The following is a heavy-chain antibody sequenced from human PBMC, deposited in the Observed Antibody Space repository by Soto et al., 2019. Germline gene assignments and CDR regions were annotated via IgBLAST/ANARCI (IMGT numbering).Heavy chain of an antibody. J-gene: IGHJ5*02. CDR2: INPSGGST. Sequence: ASVKVSCKASGYTFTSYYMHWVRQAPGQGLEWMGIINPSGGSTSYAQKFQGRVTMTRDTSTSTVYMELSSLRSEDTAVYYCARGAANYCGGDCYLAWFDPWGQGTLVTVSS. V-gene: IGHV1-46*01. CDR1: GYTFTSYY. D-gene: IGHD2-21*02. CDR3: ARGAANYCGGDCYLAWFDP.